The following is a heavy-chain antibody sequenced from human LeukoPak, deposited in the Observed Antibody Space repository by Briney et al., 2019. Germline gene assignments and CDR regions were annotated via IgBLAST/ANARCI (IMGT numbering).Heavy chain of an antibody. Sequence: SVKVSCKASGFTFTSSAMQWVRQARGQRLEWIGWIVVGSGNPTYAQKFQERVTITRDMSTSTAYMELSSLRSEDTAVYYCAADPGRYYGSGSHYYYYYMDVWGKGTTVTVSS. D-gene: IGHD3-10*01. V-gene: IGHV1-58*02. CDR2: IVVGSGNP. CDR3: AADPGRYYGSGSHYYYYYMDV. J-gene: IGHJ6*03. CDR1: GFTFTSSA.